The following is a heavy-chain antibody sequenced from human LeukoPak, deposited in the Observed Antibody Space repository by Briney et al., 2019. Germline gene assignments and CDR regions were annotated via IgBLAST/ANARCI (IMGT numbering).Heavy chain of an antibody. CDR3: ARGCESGVWLDSHAFDI. V-gene: IGHV4-30-4*08. J-gene: IGHJ3*02. Sequence: SSETLSLTCTVSGGSISSGDYYWSWIRQPPGKGLEWIGYIYYSGSTYYNPSLKSRVTISVDTSKNQFSLKLSSVTAADTAVYYCARGCESGVWLDSHAFDIWGQGTMVTVSS. CDR1: GGSISSGDYY. D-gene: IGHD6-19*01. CDR2: IYYSGST.